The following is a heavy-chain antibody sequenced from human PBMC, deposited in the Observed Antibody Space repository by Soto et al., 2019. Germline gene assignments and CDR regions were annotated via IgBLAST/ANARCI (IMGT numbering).Heavy chain of an antibody. J-gene: IGHJ4*02. CDR2: ISYDGSNK. Sequence: ESGGGVVQPGRSLRLSCAASGFTFSSYGMHWVRQAPGKGLEWVAVISYDGSNKYYADSVKGRFTISRDNSKNTLYLQMNSLRAEDTAVYYCAKSGKIAFGGVIVRGFFDYWGQGTLVTVSS. D-gene: IGHD3-16*02. CDR1: GFTFSSYG. CDR3: AKSGKIAFGGVIVRGFFDY. V-gene: IGHV3-30*18.